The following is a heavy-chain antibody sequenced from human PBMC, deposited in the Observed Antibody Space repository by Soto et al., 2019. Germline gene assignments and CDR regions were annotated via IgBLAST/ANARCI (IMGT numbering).Heavy chain of an antibody. D-gene: IGHD3-3*01. J-gene: IGHJ5*02. Sequence: PSVKVSCKTSGYTFNTYGINWVRQAPGQGLELMGWISAYDGKTTYAEKFQGRVTLTTDTSTSTAYMELRSLRSDDTAIYYCARDPHEFWTSYCFDPWRQGTPVTVPS. CDR2: ISAYDGKT. CDR1: GYTFNTYG. CDR3: ARDPHEFWTSYCFDP. V-gene: IGHV1-18*01.